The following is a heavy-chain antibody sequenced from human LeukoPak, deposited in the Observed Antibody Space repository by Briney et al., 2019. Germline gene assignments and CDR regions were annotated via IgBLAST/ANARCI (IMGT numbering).Heavy chain of an antibody. Sequence: PGGSLRLSCAASGFSVSDYSISWLRQSPGKGPEWISYVMSGRGSTNYADSVKRRFTISRDNAKNSVALQLDGLRADDTAVYFCTRERRGSYYAFESWGQGTLVTVSS. D-gene: IGHD3-16*01. CDR2: VMSGRGST. CDR1: GFSVSDYS. J-gene: IGHJ4*02. CDR3: TRERRGSYYAFES. V-gene: IGHV3-11*05.